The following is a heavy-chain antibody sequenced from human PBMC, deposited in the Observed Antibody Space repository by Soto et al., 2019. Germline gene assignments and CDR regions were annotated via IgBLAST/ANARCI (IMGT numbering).Heavy chain of an antibody. D-gene: IGHD6-19*01. CDR1: VGTFSSYA. J-gene: IGHJ6*02. V-gene: IGHV1-69*01. CDR2: IIPIFGTA. Sequence: QVQLVQSGAEVKKPGSSVKVSCKASVGTFSSYAISWVRQAPGKGLEWMGGIIPIFGTANYAQKFQGRVTITADESTSTAYMELSILRSEDTAVYYCARILASGAGTHYYYGMDVWGQGTTVTVSS. CDR3: ARILASGAGTHYYYGMDV.